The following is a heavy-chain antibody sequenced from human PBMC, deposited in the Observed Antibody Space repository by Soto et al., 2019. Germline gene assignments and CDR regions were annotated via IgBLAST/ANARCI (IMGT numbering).Heavy chain of an antibody. Sequence: GSLRLSCAASGFTFSSYAMSWLRQAPGKGLEWVSAISGSGGSTYYADSVKGRFTISRDNSKNTLYLQMNSLRAEDTAVYYCAKDLHSSGWYPAAEYFQHWGQGTLVSVSS. D-gene: IGHD6-19*01. V-gene: IGHV3-23*01. CDR1: GFTFSSYA. CDR2: ISGSGGST. J-gene: IGHJ1*01. CDR3: AKDLHSSGWYPAAEYFQH.